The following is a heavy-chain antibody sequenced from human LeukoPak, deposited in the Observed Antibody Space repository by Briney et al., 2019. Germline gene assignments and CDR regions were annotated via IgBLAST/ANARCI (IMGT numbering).Heavy chain of an antibody. CDR1: GFTFSSYG. V-gene: IGHV3-30*18. CDR3: AKDVSYDSSGYYLLDY. D-gene: IGHD3-22*01. CDR2: ISYDGSNK. Sequence: GGSLRLSCAASGFTFSSYGMHWVRQAPGKGLEWVAVISYDGSNKYYADSVKGRFTISRDNSENTLYLQMNSLRAEDTAVYYCAKDVSYDSSGYYLLDYWGQGTLVTVSS. J-gene: IGHJ4*02.